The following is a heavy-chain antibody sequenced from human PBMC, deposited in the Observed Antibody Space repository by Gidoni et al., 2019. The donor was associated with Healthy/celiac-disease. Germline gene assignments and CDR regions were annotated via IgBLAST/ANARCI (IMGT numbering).Heavy chain of an antibody. CDR3: AKDLGAKVPALYGMDV. J-gene: IGHJ6*02. Sequence: QVELVESGGGVVQPGRALRLSCAASGFTLRRHGIQWGRQAPGKGLEWVAVISYDGSNKYYADSVKGRFTISRDNSKNTLYLQMNSLRAEDTAVYYCAKDLGAKVPALYGMDVWGQGTTVTVSS. CDR1: GFTLRRHG. CDR2: ISYDGSNK. V-gene: IGHV3-30*18. D-gene: IGHD1-26*01.